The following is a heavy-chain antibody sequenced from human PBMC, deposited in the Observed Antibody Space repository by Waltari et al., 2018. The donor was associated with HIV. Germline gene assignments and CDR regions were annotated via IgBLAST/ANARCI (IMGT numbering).Heavy chain of an antibody. V-gene: IGHV3-11*01. Sequence: QVQLVESGGNLVKPGGSLRLSCATSGFTFNDYYMTWIRRAPGKCLEWVANNSDGGRVILYAESVKGRFTISRDTARNSGDLQMNSLRVEDTAIYYCARVDEYNFGVDHWGPGTLVTVSS. CDR3: ARVDEYNFGVDH. J-gene: IGHJ4*02. D-gene: IGHD1-20*01. CDR1: GFTFNDYY. CDR2: NSDGGRVI.